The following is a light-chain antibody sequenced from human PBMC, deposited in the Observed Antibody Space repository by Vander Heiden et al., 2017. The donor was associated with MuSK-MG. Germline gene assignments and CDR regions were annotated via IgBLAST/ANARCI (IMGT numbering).Light chain of an antibody. CDR3: MQALQTRT. CDR2: LGS. J-gene: IGKJ4*01. Sequence: DIVMTQSPLSLPVTPGEPASISCRSSQSLLHSNGYNYLDWYLQKRGQSPQLLIYLGSNRASGVPDRFSGSGSGTDFTLKSSRVEAEDVGVYYCMQALQTRTFGGGTKVEIK. V-gene: IGKV2-28*01. CDR1: QSLLHSNGYNY.